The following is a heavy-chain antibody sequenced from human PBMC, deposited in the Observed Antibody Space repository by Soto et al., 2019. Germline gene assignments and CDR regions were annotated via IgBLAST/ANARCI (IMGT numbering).Heavy chain of an antibody. D-gene: IGHD2-15*01. Sequence: SVKVSCKASGGTFSSYAISWVRQAPGQGLEWMGGIIPIFGTANYAQKFQGRVTITADESTSTAYMELSSLRSEDTAVYYCARGGIVVVVAATIDDAFDIWGQGPMVTVSS. J-gene: IGHJ3*02. CDR3: ARGGIVVVVAATIDDAFDI. CDR2: IIPIFGTA. V-gene: IGHV1-69*13. CDR1: GGTFSSYA.